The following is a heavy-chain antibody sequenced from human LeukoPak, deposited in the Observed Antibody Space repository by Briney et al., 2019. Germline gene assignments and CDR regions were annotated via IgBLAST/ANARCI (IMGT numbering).Heavy chain of an antibody. J-gene: IGHJ5*02. D-gene: IGHD6-6*01. V-gene: IGHV4-4*07. Sequence: SETLSLTCTVSGGSISSYYWSWIRQPAGKGLEWIGRIYTSGSTNYNPSLKSRVTMSVDTSKNQFSLKLSSVTAADTAVYYCAREVVEYSSSRFWFDPWGQGTLVTVSS. CDR3: AREVVEYSSSRFWFDP. CDR2: IYTSGST. CDR1: GGSISSYY.